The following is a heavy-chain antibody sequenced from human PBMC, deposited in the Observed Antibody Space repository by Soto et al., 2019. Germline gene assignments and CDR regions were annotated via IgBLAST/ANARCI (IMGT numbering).Heavy chain of an antibody. CDR1: GYTFTSYY. V-gene: IGHV1-46*01. CDR3: ARDRVAGIWGDAFDI. CDR2: INPSGGST. J-gene: IGHJ3*02. Sequence: ASVKVSCKASGYTFTSYYMHWVRQAPGQGLEWMGIINPSGGSTNYAQKLQGRVTMTTDTSTSTAYMDLRSLTSDDTAVYYCARDRVAGIWGDAFDIWGQGTMVTVSS. D-gene: IGHD3-16*01.